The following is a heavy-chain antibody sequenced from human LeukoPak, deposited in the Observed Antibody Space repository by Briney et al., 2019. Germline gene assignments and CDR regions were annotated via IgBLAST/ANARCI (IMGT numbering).Heavy chain of an antibody. J-gene: IGHJ4*02. Sequence: GGSLRLPCATSGFTLSSYNMNWVRQAPGKGLEWVSYISSRGSSIQYADSVKGRFAISRDNAKDSLYLQMDSLRDDDTAVYYCARTYNSGWYFDYWGQGTLVTVSS. CDR2: ISSRGSSI. V-gene: IGHV3-48*02. CDR1: GFTLSSYN. D-gene: IGHD6-19*01. CDR3: ARTYNSGWYFDY.